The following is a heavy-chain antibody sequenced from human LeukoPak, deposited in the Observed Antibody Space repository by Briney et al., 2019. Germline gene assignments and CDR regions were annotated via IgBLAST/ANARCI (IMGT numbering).Heavy chain of an antibody. V-gene: IGHV3-49*04. J-gene: IGHJ4*02. CDR1: GFTFSSYA. CDR2: IRSKAYGGTT. Sequence: PGGSLRLSCAASGFTFSSYAMSWVRQAPGKGLEWVGFIRSKAYGGTTEYAASVKGRFTISRDDSKSIAYLQMNSLKTEDTAVYYCTRASRRQWLVFDYWGQGTLVTVSS. D-gene: IGHD6-19*01. CDR3: TRASRRQWLVFDY.